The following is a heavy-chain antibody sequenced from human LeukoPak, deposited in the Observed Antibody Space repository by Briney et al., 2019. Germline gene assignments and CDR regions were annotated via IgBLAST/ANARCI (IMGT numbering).Heavy chain of an antibody. CDR2: VKPDGSEK. Sequence: GGSLRLSCAASGFTLSTYWMTWVRRAPRKGLEWVAAVKPDGSEKYYLDSVRGRFTISRDNAKNSLSLQLSSLRAEDTAVYYCVRTTYGDYWGQGALVTVSS. V-gene: IGHV3-7*02. J-gene: IGHJ4*02. CDR3: VRTTYGDY. CDR1: GFTLSTYW. D-gene: IGHD1-1*01.